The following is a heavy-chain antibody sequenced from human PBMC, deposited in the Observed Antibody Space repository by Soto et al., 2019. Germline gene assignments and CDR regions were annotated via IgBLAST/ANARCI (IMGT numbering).Heavy chain of an antibody. Sequence: LRLSCAASGFTFSSYAMHWVRQAPGKGLEWVAVISYDGSNKYYADSVKGRFTISRDNSKNTLYLQMNSLRAEDTAVYYCARDMFRYCSSTSCYTGNDYWGQGTLVTVSS. CDR2: ISYDGSNK. CDR1: GFTFSSYA. D-gene: IGHD2-2*01. CDR3: ARDMFRYCSSTSCYTGNDY. V-gene: IGHV3-30-3*01. J-gene: IGHJ4*02.